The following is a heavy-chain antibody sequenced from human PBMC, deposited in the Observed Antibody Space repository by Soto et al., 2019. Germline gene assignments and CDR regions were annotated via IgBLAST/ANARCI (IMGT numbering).Heavy chain of an antibody. D-gene: IGHD1-1*01. J-gene: IGHJ6*02. CDR2: IIPSFDTA. Sequence: GASVKVSCKASGGTFSDFTINWVRQAPGQRLEWMGGIIPSFDTANYAENFQGRVTITADESTSTSFMEVSSLRSEDTAVYYCARNGTLTGYSYGMDVWGQGTMVTVSS. V-gene: IGHV1-69*13. CDR3: ARNGTLTGYSYGMDV. CDR1: GGTFSDFT.